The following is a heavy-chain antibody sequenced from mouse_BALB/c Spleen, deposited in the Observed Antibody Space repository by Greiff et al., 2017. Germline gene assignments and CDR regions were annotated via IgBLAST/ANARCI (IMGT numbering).Heavy chain of an antibody. D-gene: IGHD2-14*01. CDR2: IYPGSGST. CDR3: TRNRCDGYYYAMDY. CDR1: GYTFTSYW. J-gene: IGHJ4*01. V-gene: IGHV1S22*01. Sequence: LQQPGSELVRPGASVKLSCKASGYTFTSYWMHWVKQRPGQGLEWIGNIYPGSGSTNYDEKFKSKATLTVDTSSSTAYMQLSSLTSEDSAVYYYTRNRCDGYYYAMDYWGQGTSVTVSS.